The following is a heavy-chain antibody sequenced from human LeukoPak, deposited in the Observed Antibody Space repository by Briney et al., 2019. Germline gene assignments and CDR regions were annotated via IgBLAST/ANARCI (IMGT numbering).Heavy chain of an antibody. CDR1: GDSLTSHF. CDR2: VFHSGTT. Sequence: SETLSLTCNVSGDSLTSHFWSWIRQTPGKGLEWIGYVFHSGTTNYSPSLKSRVTISLDTSKRQFYLRLASVAAADTAVYYCARRMATVTDAFDIWGRGTMVSVSS. D-gene: IGHD5-24*01. J-gene: IGHJ3*02. CDR3: ARRMATVTDAFDI. V-gene: IGHV4-59*08.